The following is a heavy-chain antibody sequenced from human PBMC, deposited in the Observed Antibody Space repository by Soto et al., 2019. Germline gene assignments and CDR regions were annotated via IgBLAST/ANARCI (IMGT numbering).Heavy chain of an antibody. CDR3: ARYSSGWPYYFDY. CDR2: IYLSDSDT. Sequence: GESLKISCKGSGYSFTSYWIAWVRQMPGKGLEWMGIIYLSDSDTRYSPSFQGRVSISADKSTSTAYLQWSSLKASDTAMYYCARYSSGWPYYFDYWGQGTLVTVSS. V-gene: IGHV5-51*01. CDR1: GYSFTSYW. D-gene: IGHD6-19*01. J-gene: IGHJ4*02.